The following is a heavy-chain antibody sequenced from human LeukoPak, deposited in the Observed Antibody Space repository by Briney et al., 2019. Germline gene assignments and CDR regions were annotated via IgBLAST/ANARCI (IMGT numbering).Heavy chain of an antibody. J-gene: IGHJ3*01. Sequence: SETLSLTCSVSDGSISSYYWSWIRQPPGKGLEWIGYVHHTGSTNYNPSLESRVTMSIDTSKNHFSLRLTSVTAADTAVYYCARLSAAVHLGAFDLWGQGTMVTVSS. D-gene: IGHD3-3*01. CDR2: VHHTGST. CDR3: ARLSAAVHLGAFDL. V-gene: IGHV4-59*08. CDR1: DGSISSYY.